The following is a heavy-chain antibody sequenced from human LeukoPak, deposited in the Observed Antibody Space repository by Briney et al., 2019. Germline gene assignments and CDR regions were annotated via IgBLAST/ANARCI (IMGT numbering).Heavy chain of an antibody. CDR1: ADSFSSAYY. CDR2: INHGGHT. J-gene: IGHJ6*03. V-gene: IGHV4-38-2*02. CDR3: ARDSPNYYYYYYMDV. Sequence: SETLSLTCTVSADSFSSAYYWGWIRQSPGKGLEWITSINHGGHTYYNPSLKSRVTMSVDTSKNQFSLKLSSVTAADTAVYYCARDSPNYYYYYYMDVWGKGTTVTISS.